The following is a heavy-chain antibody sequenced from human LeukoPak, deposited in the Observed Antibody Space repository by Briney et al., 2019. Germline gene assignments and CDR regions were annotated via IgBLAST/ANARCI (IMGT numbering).Heavy chain of an antibody. D-gene: IGHD1-26*01. V-gene: IGHV3-15*07. J-gene: IGHJ4*02. Sequence: GGSLRLSCAASGFDFSGTYMNWVRQAPGKGLEWVGLIKNKHEHQATDYAAPVRERFIITRDDSSSTLFLQMNSLKTEDTAVYYCVTDANRILGARGTGYWGQGILVTVSS. CDR1: GFDFSGTY. CDR3: VTDANRILGARGTGY. CDR2: IKNKHEHQAT.